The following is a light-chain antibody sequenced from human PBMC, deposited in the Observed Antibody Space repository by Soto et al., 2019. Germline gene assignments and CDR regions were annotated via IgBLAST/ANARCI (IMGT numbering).Light chain of an antibody. J-gene: IGLJ1*01. V-gene: IGLV1-40*01. Sequence: QSVLTQPPSVSGAPGQRVTISCTGSSSNIGAGYDVHWYQQLPGTAPKLLIYGNSNRPSGVPDRFSGSKSGTSASLAITGLQAEDEADYYCHSYDSSLSANYVFGTGTKLTVL. CDR1: SSNIGAGYD. CDR2: GNS. CDR3: HSYDSSLSANYV.